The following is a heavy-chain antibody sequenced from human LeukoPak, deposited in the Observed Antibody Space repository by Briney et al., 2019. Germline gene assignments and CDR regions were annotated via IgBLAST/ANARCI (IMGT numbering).Heavy chain of an antibody. D-gene: IGHD6-13*01. J-gene: IGHJ4*02. Sequence: AASVKVSCKASGYTFTSYGISWVRQDPGQGLEWMGWISAYNGNTNYAQKLQGRVTMTTDTSTSTAYMELRSLRSDDTAVYYCARDPTVYSSSWCFDYWGQGTLVTVSS. CDR1: GYTFTSYG. CDR3: ARDPTVYSSSWCFDY. CDR2: ISAYNGNT. V-gene: IGHV1-18*01.